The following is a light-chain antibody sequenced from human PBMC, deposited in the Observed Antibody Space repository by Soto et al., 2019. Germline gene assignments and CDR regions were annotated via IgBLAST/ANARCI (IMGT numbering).Light chain of an antibody. CDR2: GAS. CDR3: QQYGSSPFT. V-gene: IGKV3-20*01. J-gene: IGKJ3*01. CDR1: QSVSSGY. Sequence: DSVLTQSPGPLSLSPGERDTLSCRASQSVSSGYLAWYQQKPGQAPRLLIYGASSRATGIPDRFSGSGSGTDFTLTISRLEPEDCAVYYCQQYGSSPFTFGPGTKVDIK.